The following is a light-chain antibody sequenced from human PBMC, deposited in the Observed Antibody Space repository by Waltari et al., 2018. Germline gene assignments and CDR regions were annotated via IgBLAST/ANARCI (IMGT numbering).Light chain of an antibody. J-gene: IGKJ2*01. V-gene: IGKV2-30*02. CDR3: MQGTHLYT. Sequence: DVVMTQSPLSLPVTLGQPASISCRSSQSLVHSDGNTYLNWFQQRQGQAPRRLIYKVSNRGSGVPDRFSGSGSGTDFTLKISRVEAEDVGVYYCMQGTHLYTFGQGTKL. CDR1: QSLVHSDGNTY. CDR2: KVS.